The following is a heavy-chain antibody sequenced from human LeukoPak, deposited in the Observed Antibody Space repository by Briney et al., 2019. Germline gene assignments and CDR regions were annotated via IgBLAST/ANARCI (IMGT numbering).Heavy chain of an antibody. CDR1: GGSTSSFY. D-gene: IGHD3-22*01. J-gene: IGHJ4*02. CDR3: ARDRVYYDSSGTYYFDY. CDR2: IYASGST. V-gene: IGHV4-4*07. Sequence: SETLSLTCSVSGGSTSSFYWAWIRQPAGKGLEWIGRIYASGSTTYNPSLENRVTMSMDTSTNQLSLHLNSVTAADTAVYYCARDRVYYDSSGTYYFDYWGQGTLVTVSS.